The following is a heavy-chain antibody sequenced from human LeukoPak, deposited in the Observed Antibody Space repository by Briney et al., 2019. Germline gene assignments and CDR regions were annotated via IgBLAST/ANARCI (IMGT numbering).Heavy chain of an antibody. Sequence: SETLSLTCTVSGGSISSSSYYWGWIRQPPGKGLEWIGSIYYSGSTYYNPSLKSRVTISVDTSKNQFSLKLSSVTAADTAVYYCARDPGGWGFPGSGYYFDYWGQGTLVTVSS. CDR3: ARDPGGWGFPGSGYYFDY. J-gene: IGHJ4*02. V-gene: IGHV4-39*07. D-gene: IGHD3-22*01. CDR2: IYYSGST. CDR1: GGSISSSSYY.